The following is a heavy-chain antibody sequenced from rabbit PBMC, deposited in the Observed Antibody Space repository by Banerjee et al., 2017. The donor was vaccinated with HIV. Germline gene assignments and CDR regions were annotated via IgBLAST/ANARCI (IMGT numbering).Heavy chain of an antibody. Sequence: QSLEESGGDLVKPGASLTLTCTASGFSFSSSYHMCWVRQAPGKGLEWIACIAAGSSGGTWYASWAKGRFTISKTSSTTVTLQMTSLTAADTATYFCERDYAGSLDYFDLWGQGTLVTVS. CDR2: IAAGSSGGT. CDR3: ERDYAGSLDYFDL. D-gene: IGHD4-2*01. CDR1: GFSFSSSYH. J-gene: IGHJ4*01. V-gene: IGHV1S40*01.